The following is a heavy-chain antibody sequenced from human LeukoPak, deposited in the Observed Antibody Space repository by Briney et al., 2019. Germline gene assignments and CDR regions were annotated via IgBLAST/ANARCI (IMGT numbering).Heavy chain of an antibody. CDR2: IIPIFGTA. D-gene: IGHD4-17*01. V-gene: IGHV1-69*06. CDR3: AREGATVTTYAATYYFDY. Sequence: SVKVSCKASGGTFSSYAISWVRQAPGQGLEWMGGIIPIFGTANYAQKFQGRVTITADKSTSTAYMELSSLRSEDTAVYYCAREGATVTTYAATYYFDYWGQGTLVTVSS. J-gene: IGHJ4*02. CDR1: GGTFSSYA.